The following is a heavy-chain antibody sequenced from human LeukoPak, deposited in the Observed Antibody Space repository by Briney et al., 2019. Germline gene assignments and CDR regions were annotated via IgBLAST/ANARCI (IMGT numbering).Heavy chain of an antibody. CDR1: GASISNYY. J-gene: IGHJ5*02. CDR2: IHSSGGS. V-gene: IGHV4-4*09. Sequence: SETLSLTCTVSGASISNYYWSWIRQTPEKGLEWMGHIHSSGGSSYYPSLKSRLTLSIDTSRNQLSLKLPSVTAATTAVSFCSRLGSYHDLWGQGALVSVSS. D-gene: IGHD1-26*01. CDR3: SRLGSYHDL.